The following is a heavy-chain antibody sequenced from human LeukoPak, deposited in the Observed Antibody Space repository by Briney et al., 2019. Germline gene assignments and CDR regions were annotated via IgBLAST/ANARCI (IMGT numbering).Heavy chain of an antibody. Sequence: SETLSLTCTVSGGSISSYYWGWIRQPPGKGLEWIGSIYDSGSTYYNPSLKSRITISVDTSKNQFSLKLSSVTAADTAVYYCARHRYDFWSGYCNWGQGTLVTVSS. V-gene: IGHV4-39*01. CDR3: ARHRYDFWSGYCN. J-gene: IGHJ4*02. D-gene: IGHD3/OR15-3a*01. CDR1: GGSISSYY. CDR2: IYDSGST.